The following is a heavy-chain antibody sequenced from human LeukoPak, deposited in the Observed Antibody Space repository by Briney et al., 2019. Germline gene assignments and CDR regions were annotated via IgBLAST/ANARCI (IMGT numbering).Heavy chain of an antibody. D-gene: IGHD2-2*01. V-gene: IGHV3-30*02. CDR1: GFTFSSYG. Sequence: GGSLRLSCAASGFTFSSYGMHWVRQAPGKGLEWVAFIRYDGSNKYYADSVKGRFTISRDNSKNTLYLQMNSLRAEDTAVYYCAKDRSYCSSTSCYPGYMDVWGKGTTVTVSS. J-gene: IGHJ6*03. CDR3: AKDRSYCSSTSCYPGYMDV. CDR2: IRYDGSNK.